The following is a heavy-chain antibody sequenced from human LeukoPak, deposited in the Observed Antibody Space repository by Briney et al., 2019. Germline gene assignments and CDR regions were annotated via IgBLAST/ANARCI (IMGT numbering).Heavy chain of an antibody. CDR2: INWNGGST. V-gene: IGHV3-23*01. CDR1: GFTFSSYA. Sequence: GGSLRLSCAASGFTFSSYAMSWVRQAPGKGLEWVSGINWNGGSTGYADSVKGRFTISRDNSKNTLYLQMNSLRAEDTAVYYCAKDPQYDSSGYYRFFQHWGQGTLVTVSS. CDR3: AKDPQYDSSGYYRFFQH. J-gene: IGHJ1*01. D-gene: IGHD3-22*01.